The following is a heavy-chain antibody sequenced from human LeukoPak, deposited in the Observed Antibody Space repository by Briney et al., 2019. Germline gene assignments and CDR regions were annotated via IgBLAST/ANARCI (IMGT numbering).Heavy chain of an antibody. V-gene: IGHV3-43*01. CDR3: AKDLTYESSGTVIDN. CDR2: VSWDGTP. CDR1: GFIFDDYT. Sequence: PGGPLRLSCAASGFIFDDYTMHWVRQGPGKTLEWVALVSWDGTPYYADSVKGRFTISRDNSKNALYLEMGSLRTDDTAFYYCAKDLTYESSGTVIDNWGQGTLVTVSS. J-gene: IGHJ4*02. D-gene: IGHD3-22*01.